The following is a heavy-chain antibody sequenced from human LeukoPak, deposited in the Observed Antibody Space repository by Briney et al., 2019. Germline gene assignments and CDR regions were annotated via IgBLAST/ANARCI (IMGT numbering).Heavy chain of an antibody. CDR3: ARDTAMAEFDY. V-gene: IGHV3-53*01. Sequence: TGGSLRLSCAASGFAVSSNYMSWVRQAPGKGLEWVSVIYSGGSTYYADSMKGRFTISRDNSKNTLYLQMNSLRAEDTAVYYCARDTAMAEFDYWGQGTLVTVSS. CDR1: GFAVSSNY. D-gene: IGHD5-18*01. CDR2: IYSGGST. J-gene: IGHJ4*02.